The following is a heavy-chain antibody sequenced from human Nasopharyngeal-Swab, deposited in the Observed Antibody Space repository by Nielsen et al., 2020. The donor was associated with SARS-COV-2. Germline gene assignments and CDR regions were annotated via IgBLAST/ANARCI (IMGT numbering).Heavy chain of an antibody. D-gene: IGHD2-15*01. J-gene: IGHJ4*02. CDR2: IYTSGST. CDR1: GGSISSGSYY. V-gene: IGHV4-61*02. Sequence: SETLSLTCTVSGGSISSGSYYWSWIRPPAGKGLEWIGRIYTSGSTNYNPSLKSRVTISVDTSKNQFSLKLSSVTAADTAVYYCARGSRGYYFDYWGQGTLVTVSS. CDR3: ARGSRGYYFDY.